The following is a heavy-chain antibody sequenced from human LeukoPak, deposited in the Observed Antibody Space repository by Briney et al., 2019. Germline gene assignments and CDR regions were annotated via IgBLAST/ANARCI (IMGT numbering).Heavy chain of an antibody. CDR3: ARSTFSSSRGIDY. CDR1: GFSLSTYGMC. Sequence: SGPALVKPTQTLTLTCTFSGFSLSTYGMCVSWIRQPPGKALEWLARIDWDDDKYYRTSLKTRLTISKDTSKNQVVLTMTNMDPLDTATYYCARSTFSSSRGIDYWGQGVLVTVSS. V-gene: IGHV2-70*11. CDR2: IDWDDDK. J-gene: IGHJ4*02. D-gene: IGHD6-6*01.